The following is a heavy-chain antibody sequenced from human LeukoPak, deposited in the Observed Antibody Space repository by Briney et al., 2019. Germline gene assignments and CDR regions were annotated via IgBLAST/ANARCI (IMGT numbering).Heavy chain of an antibody. Sequence: ASVKVSCKASGYTFTSYSISWVRQAPGQGLEWMGWISAYNGNTNYAQKLQGRVTMTTDTSTSTAYMELRSLRFDDTAVYYCARLHGDYDRGATYFDYWGQGTLVTVSS. CDR3: ARLHGDYDRGATYFDY. J-gene: IGHJ4*02. CDR2: ISAYNGNT. V-gene: IGHV1-18*01. CDR1: GYTFTSYS. D-gene: IGHD4-17*01.